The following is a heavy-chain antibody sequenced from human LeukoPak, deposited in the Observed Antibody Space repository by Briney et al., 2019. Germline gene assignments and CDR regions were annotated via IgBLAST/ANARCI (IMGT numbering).Heavy chain of an antibody. J-gene: IGHJ4*02. CDR2: IYYSGST. D-gene: IGHD3-16*01. CDR3: ARVPGRHEKGGIDY. V-gene: IGHV4-30-4*08. Sequence: SETLSLTCTVSGGSISSGDYYWSWIRQPPGTGLEWIGYIYYSGSTYYNPSLKSRVTISVDTSKNQFSLKLSSVTAADTAVYYCARVPGRHEKGGIDYWGQGTLVTVSS. CDR1: GGSISSGDYY.